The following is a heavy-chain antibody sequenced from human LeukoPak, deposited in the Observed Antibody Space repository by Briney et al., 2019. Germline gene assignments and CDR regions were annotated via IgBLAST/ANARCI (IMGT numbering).Heavy chain of an antibody. CDR3: AKRVPYSSSSVYFDS. J-gene: IGHJ4*02. CDR1: GFTFSGYG. V-gene: IGHV3-23*01. D-gene: IGHD6-6*01. Sequence: PGGSLRLSCVASGFTFSGYGMNWVRQAPGKGLQWVSSISDDGRNTYYGGSVKGRFTISRDNSNNILYLQMNSLRVEDTAVYYRAKRVPYSSSSVYFDSWGQGTLVSVSS. CDR2: ISDDGRNT.